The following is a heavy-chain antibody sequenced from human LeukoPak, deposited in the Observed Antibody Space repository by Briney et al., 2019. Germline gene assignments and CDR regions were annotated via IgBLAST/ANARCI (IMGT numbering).Heavy chain of an antibody. CDR2: IYYSGGT. J-gene: IGHJ4*02. V-gene: IGHV4-39*01. D-gene: IGHD1-26*01. Sequence: SETLSLTCTVSGGSISSNNYYWCWIRQPPGKGLEWIGTIYYSGGTYYNPSLKSRVTISVDTSKNQFSLKLSSVTAADTAVYYCARQGSGNYLSPVNYWGQGTLVTVSS. CDR1: GGSISSNNYY. CDR3: ARQGSGNYLSPVNY.